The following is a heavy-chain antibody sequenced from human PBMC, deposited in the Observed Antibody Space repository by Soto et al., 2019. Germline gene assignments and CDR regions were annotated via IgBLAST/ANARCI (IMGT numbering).Heavy chain of an antibody. J-gene: IGHJ6*02. Sequence: EVQLVESGGGLIQPGGSLRLSCAVSGLTVSSYAMSWVRQAPGEGLEWVSVIYASDSTHYADSVKGRFTISRDNSKNTLFFQMNSLRAEDTAVYYCAKGWMDVWGQGTTVTVS. CDR1: GLTVSSYA. CDR2: IYASDST. CDR3: AKGWMDV. V-gene: IGHV3-53*01.